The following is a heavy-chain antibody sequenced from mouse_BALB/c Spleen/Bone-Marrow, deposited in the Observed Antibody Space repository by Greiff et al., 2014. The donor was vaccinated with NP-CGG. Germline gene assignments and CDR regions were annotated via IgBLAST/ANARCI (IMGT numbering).Heavy chain of an antibody. CDR1: GYTFTSYW. CDR3: TRAGNYGNYYAMDY. D-gene: IGHD2-1*01. V-gene: IGHV1-69*02. CDR2: IHPSDSYT. Sequence: QVQLQQPGAELVRPGASVKLSCKASGYTFTSYWINWVKQRPGQGLEWIRNIHPSDSYTNYNQKFKDKATLTVDKSSSTAYMQLSSPTSEDSAVYFCTRAGNYGNYYAMDYWGQGTSVTVSS. J-gene: IGHJ4*01.